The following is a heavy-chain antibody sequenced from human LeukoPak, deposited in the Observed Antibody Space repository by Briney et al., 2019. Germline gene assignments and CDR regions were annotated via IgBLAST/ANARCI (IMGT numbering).Heavy chain of an antibody. D-gene: IGHD6-13*01. CDR2: ISSNGGST. CDR3: VKEEQQLDPYYFDY. V-gene: IGHV3-64D*06. CDR1: GFTFSSYA. Sequence: PGGSLRRSCSAAGFTFSSYAMHWVRQAPGKGLEYVSAISSNGGSTYCADSVKGRFTISRDNSKNTLYLQMSSLRAEDTAVYYCVKEEQQLDPYYFDYWGQGTLVSVSS. J-gene: IGHJ4*02.